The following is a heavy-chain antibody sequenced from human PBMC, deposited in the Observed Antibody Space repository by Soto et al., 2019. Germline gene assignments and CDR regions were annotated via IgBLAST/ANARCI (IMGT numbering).Heavy chain of an antibody. J-gene: IGHJ6*03. V-gene: IGHV3-30*18. CDR2: ISYDGSNK. Sequence: PGGSLRLSCAASGFTFSSYGMHWVRQAPGKGLEWVAVISYDGSNKYYADSVKGRFTISRDNSKNTLYLQMNSLRAEDTAVYYCAEDGVRITMVRGVITTPNYYYYMDVWGKGTTVTVSS. CDR1: GFTFSSYG. D-gene: IGHD3-10*01. CDR3: AEDGVRITMVRGVITTPNYYYYMDV.